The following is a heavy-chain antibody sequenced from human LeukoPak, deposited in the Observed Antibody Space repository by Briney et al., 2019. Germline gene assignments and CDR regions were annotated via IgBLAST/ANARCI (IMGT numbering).Heavy chain of an antibody. CDR3: ARQKCTSTSCLTKNAFDI. Sequence: SETLSLTCTVSGSISGYYWSWIRQPPGKGLEWIGYIYTSGSTNYNPSLESRVTISVDTSKNQFSLDLSSVTAADTAVYYCARQKCTSTSCLTKNAFDIWGQGTMVTVSS. J-gene: IGHJ3*02. V-gene: IGHV4-4*09. D-gene: IGHD2-2*01. CDR1: GSISGYY. CDR2: IYTSGST.